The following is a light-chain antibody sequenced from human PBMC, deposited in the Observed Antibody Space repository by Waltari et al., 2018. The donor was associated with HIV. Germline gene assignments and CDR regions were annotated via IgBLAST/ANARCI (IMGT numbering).Light chain of an antibody. CDR3: QQSYTIPLT. Sequence: DIVLTQSPDSLTVSLGEGASISCRSSQTLCYSPDNQNHLAGYKQKAGQSPRLLVSRASLRQPGVADRFSGSGSGTNFTLTISNVQADDVAIYYCQQSYTIPLTFGPGTRVDI. CDR2: RAS. CDR1: QTLCYSPDNQNH. J-gene: IGKJ3*01. V-gene: IGKV4-1*01.